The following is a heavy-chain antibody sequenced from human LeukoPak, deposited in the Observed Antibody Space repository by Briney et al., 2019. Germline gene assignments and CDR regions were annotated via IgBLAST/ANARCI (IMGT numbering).Heavy chain of an antibody. V-gene: IGHV3-23*01. CDR2: IVGGAGGT. CDR3: AKDRGVAARHGFDI. CDR1: GFTFSSHG. Sequence: GGSLRLSCAASGFTFSSHGMSWVRQAPGKGLEWVSGIVGGAGGTYYADSVKGRFTISRDNSKNTLYLQMNSLRAEDTAVYYCAKDRGVAARHGFDIWGQGTMVTVSS. J-gene: IGHJ3*02. D-gene: IGHD6-6*01.